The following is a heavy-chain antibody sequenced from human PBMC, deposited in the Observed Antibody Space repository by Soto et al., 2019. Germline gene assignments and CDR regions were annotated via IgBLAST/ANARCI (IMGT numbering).Heavy chain of an antibody. CDR1: GFPFSSYG. D-gene: IGHD3-22*01. J-gene: IGHJ5*02. CDR3: ARGVLYYYDSSGYPHWFDP. V-gene: IGHV3-33*01. CDR2: IWYDGSNK. Sequence: GGSLRLSCAASGFPFSSYGIHWVRQAPGKGLDWVGVIWYDGSNKDYAESVKGRFTISRDNSKNMLYLQMNSLRADDTAVYYCARGVLYYYDSSGYPHWFDPWGQGTLVTVSS.